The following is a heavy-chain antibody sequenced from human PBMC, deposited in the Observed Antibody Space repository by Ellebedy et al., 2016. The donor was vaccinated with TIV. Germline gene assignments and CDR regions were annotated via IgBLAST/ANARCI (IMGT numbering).Heavy chain of an antibody. Sequence: GGSLRLXXTASGFTFDDYAMHWVRQAPGKGLEWVSGISGSGGNTYYADPVKGRFTISRDNSKNSLYLQMNSLRVEDTAVYFCVSASGPWGQGTLVTVSS. J-gene: IGHJ5*02. CDR2: ISGSGGNT. CDR3: VSASGP. V-gene: IGHV3-9*01. CDR1: GFTFDDYA.